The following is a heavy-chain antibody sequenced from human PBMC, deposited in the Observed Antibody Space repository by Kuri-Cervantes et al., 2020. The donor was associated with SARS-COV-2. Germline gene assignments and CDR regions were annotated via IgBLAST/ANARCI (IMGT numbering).Heavy chain of an antibody. J-gene: IGHJ4*02. Sequence: ASVKVSCKASGYTFTSYGISWVRQAPGQGLEWMGWISAYNGNTNYAQKLQGRVTMTTDTSTSTAYMELRSLRSDDTAVYYCASGIDVIAAAGTIKGSFDYWGQGTLVTVSS. CDR1: GYTFTSYG. V-gene: IGHV1-18*04. CDR3: ASGIDVIAAAGTIKGSFDY. D-gene: IGHD6-13*01. CDR2: ISAYNGNT.